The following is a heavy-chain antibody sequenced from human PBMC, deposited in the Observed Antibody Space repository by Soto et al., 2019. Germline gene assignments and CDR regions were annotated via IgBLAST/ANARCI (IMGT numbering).Heavy chain of an antibody. J-gene: IGHJ6*02. CDR2: IYTSGST. CDR1: GGSISSYY. CDR3: ARDRGLGSSSYYYYYGMDV. Sequence: QVQLQESGPGLVKPSETLSLTCTVSGGSISSYYWSWIRQPAGKGLEWIGRIYTSGSTNYNPSLKSRVTMSVDTSKNQFSLKLSSVTAADTAVYYCARDRGLGSSSYYYYYGMDVWGQGTTVTVSS. V-gene: IGHV4-4*07. D-gene: IGHD6-13*01.